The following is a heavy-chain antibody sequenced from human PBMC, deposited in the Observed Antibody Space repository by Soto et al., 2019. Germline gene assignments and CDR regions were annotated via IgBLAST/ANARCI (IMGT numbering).Heavy chain of an antibody. J-gene: IGHJ6*02. Sequence: FLRLSCAASVFTLSSYGMDWARQAPGTGLEWVAVISYDGSNKYYADSVKGRFTISRDNSKNTLYLQMNSLRAEDTPVYYCAKDRIAVAGPDYYYYGMDVWGQGTTVTVSS. CDR3: AKDRIAVAGPDYYYYGMDV. CDR1: VFTLSSYG. D-gene: IGHD6-19*01. CDR2: ISYDGSNK. V-gene: IGHV3-30*18.